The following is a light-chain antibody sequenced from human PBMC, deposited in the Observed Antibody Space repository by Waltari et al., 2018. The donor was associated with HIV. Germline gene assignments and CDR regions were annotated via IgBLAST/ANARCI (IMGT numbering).Light chain of an antibody. CDR1: SSNIGDNY. CDR2: KNN. CDR3: GTWHNSLSAGYV. Sequence: QSVLTQPPSVSAAPGQKVTISCSVNSSNIGDNYVSWFQQLPGTAPKHLIYKNNQRPSGIPDRFSGSKSGTSATLGITGLQTGDEADYFCGTWHNSLSAGYVFGTGTKVSVL. V-gene: IGLV1-51*02. J-gene: IGLJ1*01.